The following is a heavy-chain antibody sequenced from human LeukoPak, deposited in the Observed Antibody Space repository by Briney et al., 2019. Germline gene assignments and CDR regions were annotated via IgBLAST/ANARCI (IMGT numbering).Heavy chain of an antibody. V-gene: IGHV4-38-2*02. Sequence: SETLSLTCTVSGYSISSGYYWGWIRQPPGEGLEWIGSIYHSGSTYYNPSLKSRVTISVDTSKNHFSLKLSSVTAADTAVYYCASGYGYYDFWSGYYTGKDWFDPWGQGTLVTVSS. CDR1: GYSISSGYY. CDR2: IYHSGST. J-gene: IGHJ5*02. CDR3: ASGYGYYDFWSGYYTGKDWFDP. D-gene: IGHD3-3*01.